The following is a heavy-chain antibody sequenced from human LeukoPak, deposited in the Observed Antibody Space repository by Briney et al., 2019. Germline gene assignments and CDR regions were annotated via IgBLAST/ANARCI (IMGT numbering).Heavy chain of an antibody. CDR1: EFTFSSYE. J-gene: IGHJ4*02. Sequence: TGGSLRLSCAASEFTFSSYEMNWVRQAPGKGLEWVSYISSSGDTIYYADSVKGRFTISRDNSKNTLYLQMNSLRAEDTAVYYCAKDRGGYFDYWGQGTLVTVSS. V-gene: IGHV3-48*03. CDR2: ISSSGDTI. CDR3: AKDRGGYFDY. D-gene: IGHD3-16*01.